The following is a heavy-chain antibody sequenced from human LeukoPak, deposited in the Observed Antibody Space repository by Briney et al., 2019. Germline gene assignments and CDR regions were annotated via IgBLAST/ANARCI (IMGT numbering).Heavy chain of an antibody. CDR2: IWYDGSNK. CDR1: GFTFSSYG. CDR3: ARGRSQLRLGELSS. V-gene: IGHV3-33*01. Sequence: PGGSLRLSCAASGFTFSSYGMHWVRQAPGKGLEWVAVIWYDGSNKYYADSVKSRFTISRDNSKNTLYLQMNSPRAEDTAVYYCARGRSQLRLGELSSWGQGTLVTVSS. J-gene: IGHJ4*02. D-gene: IGHD3-16*02.